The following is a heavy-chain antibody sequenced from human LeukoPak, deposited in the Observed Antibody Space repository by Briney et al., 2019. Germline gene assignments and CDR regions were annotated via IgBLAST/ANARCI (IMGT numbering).Heavy chain of an antibody. J-gene: IGHJ4*02. D-gene: IGHD2-2*01. CDR2: IWYDGSNK. Sequence: GGSLRLSCAASGFTFSSYGMHWVRQAPGKGLEWVAVIWYDGSNKYYADSVKGRFTISRDNSKNTLYLQMNSLRAEDTAVYYCAREDDAVVPAAMGYWGQGTLVTVSS. CDR3: AREDDAVVPAAMGY. CDR1: GFTFSSYG. V-gene: IGHV3-33*01.